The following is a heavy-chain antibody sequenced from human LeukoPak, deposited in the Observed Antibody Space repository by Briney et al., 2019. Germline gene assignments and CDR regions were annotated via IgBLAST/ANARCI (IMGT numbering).Heavy chain of an antibody. J-gene: IGHJ4*02. D-gene: IGHD5-24*01. Sequence: SETLSLTCTVSGGSISSYYWSWIRQPPGKGLEWIGYIYYSGSTNYSPSLKSRVTISIDTSKNQFSLNLSSVTAADTAVYYCARVSFDGYTENYFDYWGQGTWSPSPQ. V-gene: IGHV4-59*12. CDR3: ARVSFDGYTENYFDY. CDR2: IYYSGST. CDR1: GGSISSYY.